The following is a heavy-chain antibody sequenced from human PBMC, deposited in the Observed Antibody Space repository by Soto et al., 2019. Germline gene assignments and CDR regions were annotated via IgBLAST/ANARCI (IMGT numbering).Heavy chain of an antibody. J-gene: IGHJ3*02. V-gene: IGHV3-74*01. Sequence: SDGSSTSYADSVKGRFTISRDNAKNTLYLQMNSLRAEDTAVYYCARGLMLAPDAFDIWGQGTMVTVSS. D-gene: IGHD2-8*01. CDR2: SDGSST. CDR3: ARGLMLAPDAFDI.